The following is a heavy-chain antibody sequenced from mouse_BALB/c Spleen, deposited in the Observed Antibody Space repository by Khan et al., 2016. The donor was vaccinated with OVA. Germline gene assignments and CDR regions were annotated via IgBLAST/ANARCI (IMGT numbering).Heavy chain of an antibody. J-gene: IGHJ3*01. D-gene: IGHD1-1*01. CDR2: IYPYNDAT. CDR1: GYTFTSSV. Sequence: VQLKQSGPEVVKPGASVKMSCKASGYTFTSSVMHWVKQKPGQGLEWIGYIYPYNDATKYNEKFSGKATLTSDKSSSTAFMELSSLTSEASAVFFCATVDTYYVSFAYWGQGTLVTVSA. CDR3: ATVDTYYVSFAY. V-gene: IGHV1S136*01.